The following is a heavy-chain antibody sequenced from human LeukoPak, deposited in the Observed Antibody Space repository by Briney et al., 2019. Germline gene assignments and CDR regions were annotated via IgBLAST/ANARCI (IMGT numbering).Heavy chain of an antibody. Sequence: GESLKISCKGSGYSFTNYWIGWVRQMPEKGLEWMGIIYPGDSDIRYSPSFQGQVTISADKSISTAYLQWSSLKASDTAVYYCARAYCVGDCTVLHIYFDNWGQGTLVTVSS. CDR1: GYSFTNYW. J-gene: IGHJ4*02. CDR3: ARAYCVGDCTVLHIYFDN. V-gene: IGHV5-51*01. CDR2: IYPGDSDI. D-gene: IGHD2-21*02.